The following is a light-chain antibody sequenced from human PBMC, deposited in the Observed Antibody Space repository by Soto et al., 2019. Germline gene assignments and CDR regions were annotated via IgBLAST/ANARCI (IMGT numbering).Light chain of an antibody. J-gene: IGKJ4*01. V-gene: IGKV1-27*01. CDR3: HKYNHAPT. Sequence: DIQMTQSPSSLSASVGDRVTITCRASQGISNYLAWYQQKPGKVPELLIYATSTLQSGVPSRFSGSGSGTEFSLTISGLQPEDVATYYCHKYNHAPTFGGGTKVEIK. CDR1: QGISNY. CDR2: ATS.